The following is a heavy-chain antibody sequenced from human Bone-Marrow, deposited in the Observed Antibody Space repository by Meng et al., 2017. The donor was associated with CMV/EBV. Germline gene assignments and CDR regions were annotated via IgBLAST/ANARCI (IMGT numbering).Heavy chain of an antibody. D-gene: IGHD2-2*02. Sequence: GESLKISCAASGFTFDDYGMSWVRQAPGKGLEWVSGINWNGGSTGYADSVKGRFTISRDNAKNSLYLQMNSLRAEDTAVYYCARDLKDIVVVPAAIIPPSDYYYGMDVWGQGTTVTVSS. CDR1: GFTFDDYG. J-gene: IGHJ6*02. CDR3: ARDLKDIVVVPAAIIPPSDYYYGMDV. CDR2: INWNGGST. V-gene: IGHV3-20*04.